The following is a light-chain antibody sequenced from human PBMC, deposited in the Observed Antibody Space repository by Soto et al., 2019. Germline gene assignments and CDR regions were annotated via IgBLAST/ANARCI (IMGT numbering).Light chain of an antibody. CDR2: WAS. Sequence: DIVMTQSPDSLAVSLGERATINCKSSQSVLYSSNNKNYFAWYQQKPGQPPKLLIYWASTRESGVPDRFSGSGSGTDFTLTISSLQAEDVAVYYCQQYYSTPPMYTFGQGTKVDIK. CDR3: QQYYSTPPMYT. J-gene: IGKJ2*01. V-gene: IGKV4-1*01. CDR1: QSVLYSSNNKNY.